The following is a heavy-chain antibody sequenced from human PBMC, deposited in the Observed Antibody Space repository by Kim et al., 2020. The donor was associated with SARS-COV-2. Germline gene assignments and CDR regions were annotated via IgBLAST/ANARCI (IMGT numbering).Heavy chain of an antibody. CDR1: GFTFSNAW. CDR3: TTEGIDDYVWGSYRKEVDY. D-gene: IGHD3-16*02. J-gene: IGHJ4*02. V-gene: IGHV3-15*01. CDR2: IKSKTDGGTT. Sequence: GGSLRLSCAASGFTFSNAWMSWVRQAPGKGLEWVGRIKSKTDGGTTDYAAPVKGRFTISRDDSKNTLYLQMNSLKTEDTAVYYCTTEGIDDYVWGSYRKEVDYWGQGTLVTVSS.